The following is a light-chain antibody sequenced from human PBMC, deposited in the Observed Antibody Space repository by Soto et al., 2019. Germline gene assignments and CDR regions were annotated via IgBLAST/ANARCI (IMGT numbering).Light chain of an antibody. Sequence: DIQLTQSPSFLSASVGDRVTITCRASQGISSYLAWYQQKPGKAPKLLIYAASTLQSGVPSRFSGSGSGTEFTLTISSLQPEDFTTYYCQQLNSSPFGQGTRLEIK. J-gene: IGKJ5*01. CDR3: QQLNSSP. V-gene: IGKV1-9*01. CDR2: AAS. CDR1: QGISSY.